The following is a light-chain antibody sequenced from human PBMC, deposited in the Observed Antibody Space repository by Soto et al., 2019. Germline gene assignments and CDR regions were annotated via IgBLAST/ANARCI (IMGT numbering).Light chain of an antibody. V-gene: IGLV2-11*01. Sequence: QSALTQPRSVSGSPGQSVTISCTGTSSDIGAYNYVSWYQQHPGKAPKLMIYDVIKRPSGVPDRFSGSKSGNTASLTISGLQAEDEADYYCCSYVGSYSVVFGGGTKVTVL. CDR3: CSYVGSYSVV. CDR2: DVI. J-gene: IGLJ2*01. CDR1: SSDIGAYNY.